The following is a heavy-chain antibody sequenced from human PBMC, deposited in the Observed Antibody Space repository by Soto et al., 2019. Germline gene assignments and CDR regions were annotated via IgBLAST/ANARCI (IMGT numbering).Heavy chain of an antibody. CDR3: AKENYDISGLSLNWFDP. CDR1: GFTFSNYA. CDR2: ISYDGRNK. Sequence: QVQLVESGGGVVQPERSLRLSCAASGFTFSNYAMHWVRQAPGKGPEWVAAISYDGRNKYYADSVKGRFTISRDNSKTTMDLQMNSLRAEDTAVYYCAKENYDISGLSLNWFDPWGQGTLVTVSS. D-gene: IGHD3-22*01. J-gene: IGHJ5*02. V-gene: IGHV3-30*18.